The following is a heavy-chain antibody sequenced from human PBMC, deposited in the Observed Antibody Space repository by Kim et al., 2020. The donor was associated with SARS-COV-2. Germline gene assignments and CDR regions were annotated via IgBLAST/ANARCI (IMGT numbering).Heavy chain of an antibody. D-gene: IGHD1-26*01. J-gene: IGHJ3*02. Sequence: NPSLKSRVTRSVDTSKNQFSLKLSSVTAAGTAVYYCARESAGAGGAFDIWGQGTMVTVSS. CDR3: ARESAGAGGAFDI. V-gene: IGHV4-34*01.